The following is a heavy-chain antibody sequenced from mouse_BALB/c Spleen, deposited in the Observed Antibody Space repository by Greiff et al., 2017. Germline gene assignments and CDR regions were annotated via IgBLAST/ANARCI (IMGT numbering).Heavy chain of an antibody. J-gene: IGHJ1*01. CDR1: GYSFTSYW. CDR3: ARDGSSHWYFDV. CDR2: IDPSDSET. V-gene: IGHV1S126*01. D-gene: IGHD1-1*01. Sequence: VKLVESGPQLVRPGASVKISCKASGYSFTSYWMHWVKQRPGQGLEWIGMIDPSDSETRLNQKFKDKATLTVDKSSSTAYMQLSSPTSEDSAVYYCARDGSSHWYFDVWGAGTTVTVSS.